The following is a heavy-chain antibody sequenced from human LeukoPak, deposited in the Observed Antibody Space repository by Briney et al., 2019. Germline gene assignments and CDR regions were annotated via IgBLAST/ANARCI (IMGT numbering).Heavy chain of an antibody. Sequence: ASVKVSCKASGYTFTSYGISWVRQAPGRGLEWMGWISAYNGNTNYAQKLQGRVTMTTDTSTSTAYMELRSLRSDDTAVYYCARDLYCSSTSCYANWFDPWGQGTLVTVSS. D-gene: IGHD2-2*01. CDR3: ARDLYCSSTSCYANWFDP. CDR2: ISAYNGNT. CDR1: GYTFTSYG. J-gene: IGHJ5*02. V-gene: IGHV1-18*01.